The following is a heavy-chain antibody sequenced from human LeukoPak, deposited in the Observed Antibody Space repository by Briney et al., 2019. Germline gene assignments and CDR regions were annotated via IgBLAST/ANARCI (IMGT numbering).Heavy chain of an antibody. D-gene: IGHD2/OR15-2a*01. V-gene: IGHV3-15*01. CDR1: KFTFSNAW. CDR2: IKPNTDGGTA. CDR3: ATYPQNRH. J-gene: IGHJ4*02. Sequence: PGGSLRLSCSASKFTFSNAWMGWVRQAPGKGLEWLGRIKPNTDGGTAAYAAPVEDRFTISRDDLKGMLYLQMNSLKIEDTAVYYCATYPQNRHWGQGTLVTVSS.